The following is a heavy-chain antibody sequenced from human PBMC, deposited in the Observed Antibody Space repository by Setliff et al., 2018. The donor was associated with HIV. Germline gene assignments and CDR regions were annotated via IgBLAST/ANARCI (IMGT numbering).Heavy chain of an antibody. J-gene: IGHJ5*02. D-gene: IGHD1-26*01. CDR2: VHYSGAA. V-gene: IGHV4-34*01. Sequence: PSETLSLTCAVYGASLSGYYWSWIRQPPGKGLEWIGIVHYSGAAYYNPSPKSRVTISVDTSQNQFSLKLRSVTAADTAVYYCARYRSKLDWFDPWGQGTLVTVSS. CDR3: ARYRSKLDWFDP. CDR1: GASLSGYY.